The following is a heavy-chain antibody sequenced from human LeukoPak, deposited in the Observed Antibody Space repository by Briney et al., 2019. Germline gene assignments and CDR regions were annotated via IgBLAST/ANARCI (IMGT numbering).Heavy chain of an antibody. CDR2: IIPILGIA. D-gene: IGHD3-16*01. V-gene: IGHV1-69*04. CDR1: GGTFSSYA. CDR3: ARDGMITFGGVRYYFDY. Sequence: ASVKVSCKASGGTFSSYAISWVRQAPGQGLEWMGRIIPILGIANYAQKFQGRVTITADKSTSTAYMELSSLRSEDTAVYYCARDGMITFGGVRYYFDYWGQGTLVTVSS. J-gene: IGHJ4*02.